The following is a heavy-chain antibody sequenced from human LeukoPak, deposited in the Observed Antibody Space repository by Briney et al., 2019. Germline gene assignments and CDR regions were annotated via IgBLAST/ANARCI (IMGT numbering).Heavy chain of an antibody. V-gene: IGHV3-30*03. D-gene: IGHD2-2*01. Sequence: PGGSLRLSCAASGFAFGRYGMHWVRQAPGKGLEGVALISHDGTNKNHADSVKGRFTISRDNSNNTLYLQMSSLRAEDTAVYYCARGPGALDYWGQGTLVTVSS. J-gene: IGHJ4*02. CDR3: ARGPGALDY. CDR2: ISHDGTNK. CDR1: GFAFGRYG.